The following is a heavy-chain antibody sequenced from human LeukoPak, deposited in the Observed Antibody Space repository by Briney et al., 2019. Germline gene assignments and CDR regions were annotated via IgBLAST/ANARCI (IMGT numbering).Heavy chain of an antibody. CDR1: GFTFSSYW. CDR2: IKSKVNGGTT. CDR3: TKDRPYSGGGVINY. Sequence: PGGSLRLSCAASGFTFSSYWMTWVRQAPGKGLEWVGRIKSKVNGGTTDYAAPVKGRFTISRDDSKNTLYLQMNSLKPEDTAVYYCTKDRPYSGGGVINYWGQGTLVTVSS. D-gene: IGHD3-10*01. V-gene: IGHV3-15*01. J-gene: IGHJ4*02.